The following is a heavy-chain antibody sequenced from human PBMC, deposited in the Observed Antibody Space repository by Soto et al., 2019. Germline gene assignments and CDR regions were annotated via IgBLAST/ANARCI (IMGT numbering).Heavy chain of an antibody. CDR2: IYYSGST. D-gene: IGHD3-22*01. Sequence: QVQLQESGPGLVKPSETLSLTCTVSGGSISSYYWSWIRQPPGKGLEWIGFIYYSGSTNYNPSHKSRGTITVDTYKNQFSLKLSSVSDEETAVYYCARGAPVLYYDSSGYWVDYWGQGTLVTVSS. CDR3: ARGAPVLYYDSSGYWVDY. V-gene: IGHV4-59*01. J-gene: IGHJ4*02. CDR1: GGSISSYY.